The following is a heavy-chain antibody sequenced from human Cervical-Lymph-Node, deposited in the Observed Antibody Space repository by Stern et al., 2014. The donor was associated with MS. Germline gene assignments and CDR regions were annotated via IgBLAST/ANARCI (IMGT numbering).Heavy chain of an antibody. Sequence: VQLVESGAEVKKPGSSGKVSCKASGGTFSSYAISCVRQAPGQGLEWMGGIVPIFGTANYAHKFQGRVTITADESTSTAYMELSSLRSEDTAVYYCAREFSYDSSGYYFYYWGQGTLVTVSS. CDR3: AREFSYDSSGYYFYY. V-gene: IGHV1-69*01. J-gene: IGHJ4*02. D-gene: IGHD3-22*01. CDR2: IVPIFGTA. CDR1: GGTFSSYA.